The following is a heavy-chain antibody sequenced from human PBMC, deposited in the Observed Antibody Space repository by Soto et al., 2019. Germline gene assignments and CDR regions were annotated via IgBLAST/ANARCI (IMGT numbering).Heavy chain of an antibody. CDR2: IYHSGST. V-gene: IGHV4-4*02. CDR1: GGSISSSNW. CDR3: ARDNYYGSGSYSFDP. Sequence: SETLSLTCAVSGGSISSSNWWSWVRQPPGKGLEWIGEIYHSGSTNYNPSLKSRVTISVDKSKNQFSLKLSSVTAADTAVYYCARDNYYGSGSYSFDPWGQGTLVTVS. D-gene: IGHD3-10*01. J-gene: IGHJ5*02.